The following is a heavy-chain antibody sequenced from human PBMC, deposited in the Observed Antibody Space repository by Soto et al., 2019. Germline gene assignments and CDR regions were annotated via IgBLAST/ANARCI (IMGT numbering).Heavy chain of an antibody. CDR2: ISSTNNYI. CDR1: RFTFTRYS. Sequence: GVSRRLCCAASRFTFTRYSMNWVGQAPGKGLEWFSSISSTNNYIDCGASMKGRFTISRDNAKNSLYLEMNSLRAEDTAVYYCARESEDLTSNFDYWGQGTLVTVSS. CDR3: ARESEDLTSNFDY. V-gene: IGHV3-21*06. J-gene: IGHJ4*02.